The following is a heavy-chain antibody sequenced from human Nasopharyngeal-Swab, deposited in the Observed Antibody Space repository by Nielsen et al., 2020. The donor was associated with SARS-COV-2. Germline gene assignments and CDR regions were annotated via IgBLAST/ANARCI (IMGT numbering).Heavy chain of an antibody. D-gene: IGHD6-6*01. CDR2: IWYDGSNK. V-gene: IGHV3-33*08. CDR3: ARDVEGYSSSAGYYMDV. J-gene: IGHJ6*03. Sequence: GGSLRLSCAASGFTFRNHGMHWVRQAPGKGLEWVAVIWYDGSNKYYADSVKGRFTISRDNSKNTLYLQMNSLRAEDTAVYYCARDVEGYSSSAGYYMDVWGKGTTVTVSS. CDR1: GFTFRNHG.